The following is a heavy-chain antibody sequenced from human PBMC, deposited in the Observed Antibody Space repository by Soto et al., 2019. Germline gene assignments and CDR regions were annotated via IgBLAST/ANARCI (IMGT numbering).Heavy chain of an antibody. CDR1: GFTFSSYA. V-gene: IGHV3-23*01. Sequence: EGSLRLSCAASGFTFSSYAMSWVRQAPGKGLEWVSAISGSGGSTYYADSVKGRFTISRDNSKNTLYLQMNSLRAEDTAVYYCAKQTGSYDAFDIWGQGTMVTVSS. J-gene: IGHJ3*02. CDR3: AKQTGSYDAFDI. CDR2: ISGSGGST. D-gene: IGHD1-26*01.